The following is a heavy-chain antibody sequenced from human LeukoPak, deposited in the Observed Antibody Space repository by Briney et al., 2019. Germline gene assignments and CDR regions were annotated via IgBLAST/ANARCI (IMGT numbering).Heavy chain of an antibody. CDR2: IRHDGSNK. Sequence: PGGSLRLSCAASGFTFSSYGMHWVRQAPGKGLEWVAFIRHDGSNKYYADSVKGRFTISRDNSKNTLYLQMNSLRAEDTAVYYCAKDSAGLLWFGGHAAYWGQGTLVTVSS. V-gene: IGHV3-30*02. CDR1: GFTFSSYG. CDR3: AKDSAGLLWFGGHAAY. D-gene: IGHD3-10*01. J-gene: IGHJ4*02.